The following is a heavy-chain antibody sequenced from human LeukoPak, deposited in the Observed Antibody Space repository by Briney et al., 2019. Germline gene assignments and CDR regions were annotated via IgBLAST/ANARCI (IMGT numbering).Heavy chain of an antibody. D-gene: IGHD3-22*01. CDR2: IYPGDSDT. J-gene: IGHJ4*02. V-gene: IGHV5-51*01. CDR3: ARQGPSYYDYSDY. CDR1: GSSFTSYW. Sequence: GESLQISCQGSGSSFTSYWIGWVRQLPGKGLEWMGIIYPGDSDTRYSPSFQGQVTISADKSISTAYLQWSSLKASDTAMYYCARQGPSYYDYSDYWGQGTLVTVSS.